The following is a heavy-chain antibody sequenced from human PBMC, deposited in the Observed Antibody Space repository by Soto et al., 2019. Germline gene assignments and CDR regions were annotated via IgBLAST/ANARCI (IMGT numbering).Heavy chain of an antibody. CDR2: ISYDGGSK. CDR1: GFTFNTSA. D-gene: IGHD3-10*01. J-gene: IGHJ4*02. Sequence: ESGGGVVQPGRSLRLSCAASGFTFNTSAIHWVRQAPGKGLGWVAVISYDGGSKYYADSVKGRFTVSRDNSKNTVFLQVNSLRGDDTAVYYCARAPDPWVGSYVDYWGQGTLVTVSS. CDR3: ARAPDPWVGSYVDY. V-gene: IGHV3-30-3*01.